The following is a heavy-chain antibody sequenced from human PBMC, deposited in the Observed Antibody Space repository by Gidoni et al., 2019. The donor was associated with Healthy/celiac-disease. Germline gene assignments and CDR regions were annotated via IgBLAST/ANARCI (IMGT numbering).Heavy chain of an antibody. CDR1: GFTFSSYG. V-gene: IGHV3-33*01. J-gene: IGHJ6*02. CDR3: ARDAPEPSDYYDSSGYYNYYYYGMDV. D-gene: IGHD3-22*01. CDR2: IWYDGSNK. Sequence: QVQLVESGGGVVQPGRSLRLSCAASGFTFSSYGMHWVSQAPGKGLEWVAVIWYDGSNKSYADSVKGRFTISRDNSKNTLYLQMNSLRAEDTAVYYCARDAPEPSDYYDSSGYYNYYYYGMDVWGQGTTVTVSS.